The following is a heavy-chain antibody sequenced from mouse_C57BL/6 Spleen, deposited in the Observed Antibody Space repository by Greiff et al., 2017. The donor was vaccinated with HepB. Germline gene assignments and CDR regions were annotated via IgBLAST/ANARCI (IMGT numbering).Heavy chain of an antibody. CDR2: IDPSDSYT. CDR3: ARRGGNYLYYFDY. J-gene: IGHJ2*01. Sequence: VQLQQPGAELVKPGASVKLSCKASGYTFTSYWMQWVKQRPGQGLEWIGEIDPSDSYTNYNQKFKGKATLTVDTSSSTAYMQLSSLTSEDSAVYYCARRGGNYLYYFDYWGQGTTLTVSS. V-gene: IGHV1-50*01. D-gene: IGHD2-1*01. CDR1: GYTFTSYW.